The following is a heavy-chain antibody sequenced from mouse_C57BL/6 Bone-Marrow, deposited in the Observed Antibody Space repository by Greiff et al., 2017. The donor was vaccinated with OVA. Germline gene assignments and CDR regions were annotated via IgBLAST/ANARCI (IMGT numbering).Heavy chain of an antibody. CDR2: INPGSGGT. CDR3: ARDGYYTLGAMDY. CDR1: GYAFTNYL. J-gene: IGHJ4*01. V-gene: IGHV1-54*01. Sequence: QVQLKQSGAELVRPGTSVKVSCKASGYAFTNYLIEWVKQRPGQGLEWIGVINPGSGGTNYNEKFKGKATLTADKSSSTAYMQLSSLTSEDSAVYFCARDGYYTLGAMDYWGQGTSVTVSS. D-gene: IGHD2-3*01.